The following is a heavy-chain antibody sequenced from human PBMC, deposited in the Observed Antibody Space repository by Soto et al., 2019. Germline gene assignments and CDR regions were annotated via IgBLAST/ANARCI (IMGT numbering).Heavy chain of an antibody. CDR2: ISSSSSTI. D-gene: IGHD3-10*01. CDR1: GFTFSSYS. J-gene: IGHJ4*02. V-gene: IGHV3-48*01. Sequence: EVQLVESGGGSVQPGGSLRLSCAASGFTFSSYSMNWVRQAPGKGLEWVSYISSSSSTIYYADSVKGRFTISRDNAKNSLYLQMNSLRAEDTAVYYCARGLWFGELTIWGQGTLVTVSS. CDR3: ARGLWFGELTI.